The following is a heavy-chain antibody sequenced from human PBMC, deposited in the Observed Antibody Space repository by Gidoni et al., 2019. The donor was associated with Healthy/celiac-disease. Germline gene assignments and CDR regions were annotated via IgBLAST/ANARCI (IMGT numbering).Heavy chain of an antibody. Sequence: QVQLVQSGAEVKKPGSSVKVSCKAPGGTFSSYAISWVRQAPGQGLEWRGGIIPIFGTANYAQKFQGRVTITADESTSTAYMELSSLRSEDTAVYYCARGEGKDSSGYYSGFDYWGQGTLVTVSS. J-gene: IGHJ4*02. CDR2: IIPIFGTA. V-gene: IGHV1-69*01. CDR1: GGTFSSYA. CDR3: ARGEGKDSSGYYSGFDY. D-gene: IGHD3-22*01.